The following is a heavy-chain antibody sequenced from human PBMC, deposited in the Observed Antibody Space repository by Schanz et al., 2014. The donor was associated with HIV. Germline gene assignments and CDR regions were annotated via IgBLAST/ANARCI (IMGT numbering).Heavy chain of an antibody. Sequence: EVQLVESGGGLVQPGRSLRLSCAASGFTFDDFAMHWVRQAPGKGLEWVSSISWNSGIIGYADSVKGRFTISRDNAKNSLYLQMNSLRAEDTAVYYCARGEDDISGPDGMDVWGQGTTVTVSS. D-gene: IGHD3-22*01. J-gene: IGHJ6*02. CDR3: ARGEDDISGPDGMDV. CDR2: ISWNSGII. V-gene: IGHV3-9*01. CDR1: GFTFDDFA.